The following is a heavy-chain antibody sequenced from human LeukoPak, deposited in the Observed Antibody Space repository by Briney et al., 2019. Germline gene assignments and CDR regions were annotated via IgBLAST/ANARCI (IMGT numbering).Heavy chain of an antibody. J-gene: IGHJ5*02. D-gene: IGHD3-22*01. V-gene: IGHV1-69*06. CDR1: GGTFSSYA. CDR3: AREQGLFTYYYDSSGYAIARFDP. Sequence: ASVKVSCKASGGTFSSYAISWVRQAPGQGLEWMGGIIPIFGTANYAQKFQGGVTITADKSTSTAYMELSSLRSEDTAVYYCAREQGLFTYYYDSSGYAIARFDPWGQGTLVTVSS. CDR2: IIPIFGTA.